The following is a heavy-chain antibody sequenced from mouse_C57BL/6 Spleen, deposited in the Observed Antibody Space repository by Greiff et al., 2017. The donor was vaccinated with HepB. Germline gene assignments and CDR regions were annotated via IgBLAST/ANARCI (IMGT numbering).Heavy chain of an antibody. D-gene: IGHD2-3*01. CDR1: GYAFSSSW. J-gene: IGHJ1*03. CDR3: ARGRGYDGYYVWYFDV. Sequence: VQLQESGPELVKPGASVKISCKASGYAFSSSWMNWVKQRPGKGLEWIGRIYPGDGDTNYNGKFKGKATLTADKSSSTAYMQLSSLTSEDSAVYFCARGRGYDGYYVWYFDVWGTGTTVTVSS. V-gene: IGHV1-82*01. CDR2: IYPGDGDT.